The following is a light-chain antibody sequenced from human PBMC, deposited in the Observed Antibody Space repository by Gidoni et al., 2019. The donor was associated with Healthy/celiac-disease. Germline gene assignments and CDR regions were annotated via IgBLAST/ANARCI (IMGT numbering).Light chain of an antibody. CDR3: QHYYSIPLT. CDR1: KSVLYRPKGRNF. J-gene: IGKJ4*01. CDR2: LAS. Sequence: DIVMTQSPDSLTVSLGERATINCKSSKSVLYRPKGRNFLAWYQHKPGHPPQLLISLASSRESWGSYPVSGRGSGTDVTLTINNVQAEYVAFYFFQHYYSIPLTFGGGTKVEIK. V-gene: IGKV4-1*01.